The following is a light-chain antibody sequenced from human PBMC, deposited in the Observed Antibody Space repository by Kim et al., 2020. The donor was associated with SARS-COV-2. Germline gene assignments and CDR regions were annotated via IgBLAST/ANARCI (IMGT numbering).Light chain of an antibody. CDR1: NIASNS. V-gene: IGLV3-21*04. CDR3: QVWDSSSDPAV. Sequence: AQGRTARITWGGNNIASNSVHWYQQRPGQAPVLVIYYDSDRPSGIPERFSGSNSGNTATLTISRVEAGDEADYYCQVWDSSSDPAVFGGGTQLTVL. J-gene: IGLJ2*01. CDR2: YDS.